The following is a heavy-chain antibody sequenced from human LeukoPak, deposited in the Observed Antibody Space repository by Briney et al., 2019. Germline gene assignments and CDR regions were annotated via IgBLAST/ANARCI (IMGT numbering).Heavy chain of an antibody. J-gene: IGHJ3*02. CDR2: INPSGGRT. D-gene: IGHD3-16*02. CDR3: ARDQGRVTFGGVIVTDAFDI. Sequence: ASVKVSCKASGYTFTRYYMHWVRQAPGQGLEWMGIINPSGGRTTYAQKFQGRVTMTRDMSTSTVYMEMSSVRSEDTAVYYCARDQGRVTFGGVIVTDAFDIWGQGTMVTVSS. CDR1: GYTFTRYY. V-gene: IGHV1-46*01.